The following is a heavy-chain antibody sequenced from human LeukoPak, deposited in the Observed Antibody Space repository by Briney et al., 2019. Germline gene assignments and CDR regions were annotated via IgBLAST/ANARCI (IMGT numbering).Heavy chain of an antibody. D-gene: IGHD1-26*01. CDR1: GFTFSSYG. CDR3: AKGLLNWFDP. Sequence: GGSLSLSCAASGFTFSSYGMSWVRQAPGKGLEWVSAISGSGGSTYYADSVKGRFTISRDNSKNTLYLQMNSLRAEDTGVYYCAKGLLNWFDPWGQGTLVTVSS. CDR2: ISGSGGST. V-gene: IGHV3-23*01. J-gene: IGHJ5*02.